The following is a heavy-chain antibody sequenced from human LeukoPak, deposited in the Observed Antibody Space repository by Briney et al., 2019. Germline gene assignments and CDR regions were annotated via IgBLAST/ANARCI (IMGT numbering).Heavy chain of an antibody. CDR1: GFNFGDYA. CDR2: IRSKIYGGTP. V-gene: IGHV3-49*04. J-gene: IGHJ4*02. CDR3: TRDQTPYY. Sequence: GGSLRLSCTTSGFNFGDYAMTWVRQAPGKGLEWVGFIRSKIYGGTPEYAASVKGRLTISRDDSKGVAYLQMNSLKTEDTAVYYCTRDQTPYYWGQGTLVTVAS.